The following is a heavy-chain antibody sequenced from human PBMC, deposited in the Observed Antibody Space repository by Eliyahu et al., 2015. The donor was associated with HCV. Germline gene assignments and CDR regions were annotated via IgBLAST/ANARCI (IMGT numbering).Heavy chain of an antibody. J-gene: IGHJ5*01. Sequence: QITLKESGPTLVKPTQTLTLTCVGWIRQPPGKALEWLALIYWNDDYYYSPSLKTRLTITKDMSRNQVVLTMANMHPVDTATYYCAHRRSVPVAGTFFDSWGQGTRVTVSS. CDR2: IYWNDDY. CDR3: AHRRSVPVAGTFFDS. V-gene: IGHV2-5*01. D-gene: IGHD6-19*01.